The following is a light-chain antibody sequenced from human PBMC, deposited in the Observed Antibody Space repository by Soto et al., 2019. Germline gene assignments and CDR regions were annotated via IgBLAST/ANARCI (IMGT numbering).Light chain of an antibody. CDR2: DAS. CDR3: QQRSNWPPIT. CDR1: QSVSSY. V-gene: IGKV3-11*01. Sequence: EIVFTQSPATLSLSPGERATLSCRASQSVSSYLAWYQQKPGQAPRLLIYDASNRATGIPARFSGSGSGTDLTLTISSLETEDFAVYYCQQRSNWPPITFGQGTRLEIK. J-gene: IGKJ5*01.